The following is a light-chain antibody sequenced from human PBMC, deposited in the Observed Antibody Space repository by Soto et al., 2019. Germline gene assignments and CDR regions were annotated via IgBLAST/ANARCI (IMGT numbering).Light chain of an antibody. J-gene: IGLJ2*01. CDR2: EVS. CDR1: SSDDGFYNY. CDR3: SSYAGSNKFVV. V-gene: IGLV2-8*01. Sequence: QSVLTQPPSASGSPGQSVSISCTGTSSDDGFYNYVSWYQQHPGRAPKLVIYEVSKRPSGVPDRFSGSKSGNTASLTVSGLHAEDEADYYCSSYAGSNKFVVFGGGTKLTVL.